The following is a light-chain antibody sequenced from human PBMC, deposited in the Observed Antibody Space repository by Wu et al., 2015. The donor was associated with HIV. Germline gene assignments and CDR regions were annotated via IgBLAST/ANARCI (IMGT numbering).Light chain of an antibody. Sequence: EIVMTQSPATLSVFPGERATLSCRASQSVYDKLAWYQQKRGQAPRLLIYGASIRATGVPARFSGSASGTDFTLTISSLEPEDFAVYFCQQRSNWLITFGQGTRLDIK. J-gene: IGKJ5*01. CDR3: QQRSNWLIT. V-gene: IGKV3-11*01. CDR2: GAS. CDR1: QSVYDK.